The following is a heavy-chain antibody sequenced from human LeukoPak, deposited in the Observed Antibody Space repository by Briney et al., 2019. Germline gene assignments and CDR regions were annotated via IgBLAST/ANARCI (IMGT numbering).Heavy chain of an antibody. CDR3: ARDAYYYDSSGYLFDY. J-gene: IGHJ4*02. CDR2: ISSSGSTI. V-gene: IGHV3-11*01. CDR1: GFTFSDYY. Sequence: GGSLRLSCAASGFTFSDYYMSWIRQAPGKGLEWVSYISSSGSTIYYADSVKGRFTISRDNAKNSLYLQMNSLRAEDTAVYYCARDAYYYDSSGYLFDYWGQGTLVTVSS. D-gene: IGHD3-22*01.